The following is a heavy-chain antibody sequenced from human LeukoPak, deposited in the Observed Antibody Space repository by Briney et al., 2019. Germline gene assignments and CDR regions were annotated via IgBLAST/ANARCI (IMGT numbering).Heavy chain of an antibody. Sequence: GASVKVSCKASGYTFTSYYMHWVRQAPGQGLEWMGIINPSGGSTNYAQKFQGRVTMTRDMSTSTVYMELSSLRSEDTAVYHCARDEGCSSTSCLFDYWGQGTLVTVSS. CDR1: GYTFTSYY. J-gene: IGHJ4*02. CDR2: INPSGGST. D-gene: IGHD2-2*01. V-gene: IGHV1-46*01. CDR3: ARDEGCSSTSCLFDY.